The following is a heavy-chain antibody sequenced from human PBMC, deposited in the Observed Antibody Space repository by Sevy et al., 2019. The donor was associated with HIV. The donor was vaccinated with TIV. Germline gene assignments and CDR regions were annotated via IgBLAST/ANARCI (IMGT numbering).Heavy chain of an antibody. V-gene: IGHV3-7*01. CDR3: ARDVGGYNWRPYYFDS. J-gene: IGHJ4*02. CDR2: IKQDESEK. Sequence: GGSLRLSCVASGFTFTNYWISWVRQTPGKGLEWVATIKQDESEKYYLDSVKGRFAISRDKGKKSVSLQMNGLSAEDTALYYCARDVGGYNWRPYYFDSWGQGTLVTVSS. D-gene: IGHD5-12*01. CDR1: GFTFTNYW.